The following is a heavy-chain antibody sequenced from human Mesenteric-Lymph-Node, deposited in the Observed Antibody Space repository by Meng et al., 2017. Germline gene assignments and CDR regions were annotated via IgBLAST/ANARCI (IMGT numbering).Heavy chain of an antibody. Sequence: ASVKVSCKASGYTFTSYDINWVRQATGQGLEWMGWMNPNSGNTGYAQKFQGRVTMTRDTSTSTVYMELSSLKFEDTAVYYCARGSRDGYIKGGFYFDSWGQGTLVTVSS. J-gene: IGHJ4*02. CDR2: MNPNSGNT. D-gene: IGHD5-24*01. CDR3: ARGSRDGYIKGGFYFDS. CDR1: GYTFTSYD. V-gene: IGHV1-8*02.